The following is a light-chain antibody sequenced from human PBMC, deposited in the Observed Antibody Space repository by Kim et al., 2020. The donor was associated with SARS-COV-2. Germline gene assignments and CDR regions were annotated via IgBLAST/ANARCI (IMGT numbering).Light chain of an antibody. Sequence: SPGQGATLAGRASQSVSSNLAWYQQKPGQAPRLLIYGASTRATGIPARFSGSGSGTEFTLTISSLQSEDFAVYYCQQYNNWPPWTFGQGTKVDIK. V-gene: IGKV3-15*01. J-gene: IGKJ1*01. CDR3: QQYNNWPPWT. CDR2: GAS. CDR1: QSVSSN.